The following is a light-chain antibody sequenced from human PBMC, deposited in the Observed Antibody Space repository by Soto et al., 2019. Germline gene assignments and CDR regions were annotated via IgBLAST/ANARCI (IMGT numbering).Light chain of an antibody. J-gene: IGKJ3*01. CDR2: GAS. CDR3: QQVNTYPFT. V-gene: IGKV1-9*01. CDR1: QGINSY. Sequence: DIQLTQSPSFRSASVGDRVTITCRASQGINSYLAWYQQKPGKAPKLLIYGASTLQGGVPSRFSGSESGTEFTLTISSLQPEDFATYYCQQVNTYPFTFGPGTKVDIK.